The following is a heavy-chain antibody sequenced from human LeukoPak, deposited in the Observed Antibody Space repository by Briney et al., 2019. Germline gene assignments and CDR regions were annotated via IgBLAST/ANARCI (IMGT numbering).Heavy chain of an antibody. Sequence: PSETLSLTCTVSGGSISSSSYYWGWIRQPPGKGLEWIGSIHYSGSTYYNPSLKSRVTISVDTSKNQFSLKLSSVTAADTAVYYCARPVSPSYYYWGQGTLVTVSS. J-gene: IGHJ4*02. CDR3: ARPVSPSYYY. D-gene: IGHD3-10*01. CDR2: IHYSGST. CDR1: GGSISSSSYY. V-gene: IGHV4-39*01.